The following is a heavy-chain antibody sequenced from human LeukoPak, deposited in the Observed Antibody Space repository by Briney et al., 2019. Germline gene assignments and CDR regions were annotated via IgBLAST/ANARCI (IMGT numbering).Heavy chain of an antibody. D-gene: IGHD3-3*01. J-gene: IGHJ4*02. Sequence: SETLSLTCAVYGGSFSGYYWSWIRQPPGKGLEWIGEINHSGSTNYNPSLKSRVTIPVDTSKNQFSLKLSSVTAADTAVYYCARSQSYYDFWSGYYTGTGAFDYWGQGTLVTVSS. V-gene: IGHV4-34*01. CDR1: GGSFSGYY. CDR3: ARSQSYYDFWSGYYTGTGAFDY. CDR2: INHSGST.